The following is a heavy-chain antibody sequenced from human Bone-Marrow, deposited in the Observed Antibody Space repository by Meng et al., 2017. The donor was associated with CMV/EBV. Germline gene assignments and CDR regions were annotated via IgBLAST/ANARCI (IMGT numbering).Heavy chain of an antibody. D-gene: IGHD6-13*01. Sequence: GESLKISCAASGITFSSYGMHWVRQAPGKGLECVAFIHYDGSSASYADFVKGRFTISRANSKKTLYLQMNSLRAEDTAVYYCASSRGIAAAGAFDAFDIWGQGTMVTVSS. CDR2: IHYDGSSA. J-gene: IGHJ3*02. CDR3: ASSRGIAAAGAFDAFDI. CDR1: GITFSSYG. V-gene: IGHV3-30*02.